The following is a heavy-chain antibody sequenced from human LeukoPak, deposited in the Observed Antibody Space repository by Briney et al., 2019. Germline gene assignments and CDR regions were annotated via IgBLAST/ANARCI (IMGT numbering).Heavy chain of an antibody. V-gene: IGHV3-15*01. J-gene: IGHJ4*02. CDR1: GFTFSSYS. CDR3: TTHPSYSGYVGDY. D-gene: IGHD5-12*01. CDR2: IKSQADGGTA. Sequence: NPGGSLRLSCAASGFTFSSYSMSWVRQAPVKGLEWVGRIKSQADGGTADYAAPVKGRFTLSRDDSKTTLYLQMNSLKIEDTAVYYCTTHPSYSGYVGDYWGQGTLVTVSS.